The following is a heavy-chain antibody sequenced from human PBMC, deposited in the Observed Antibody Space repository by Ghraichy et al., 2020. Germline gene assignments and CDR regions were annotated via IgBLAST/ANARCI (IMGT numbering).Heavy chain of an antibody. CDR3: ARGDYYDSSGYWVDAFDI. J-gene: IGHJ3*02. Sequence: GSLNISCAASGFTFSSYWMSWVRQAPGKGLEWVANIKPAGSEKFYVDSVKGRFTLSRDNAKNSLYLQMNSLRAEDTAVYYCARGDYYDSSGYWVDAFDIWGQGTMVTVSS. D-gene: IGHD3-22*01. V-gene: IGHV3-7*04. CDR1: GFTFSSYW. CDR2: IKPAGSEK.